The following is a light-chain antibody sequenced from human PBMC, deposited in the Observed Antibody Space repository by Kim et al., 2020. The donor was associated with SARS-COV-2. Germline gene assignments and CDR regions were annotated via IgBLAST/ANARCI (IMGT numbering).Light chain of an antibody. Sequence: SYELTQPPSVSVSPGQTATITCSGDRLADKYICWYQQKSGQSPVLVIYQDSKRTSGIPERFSGSNSGNTATLTISGIQAMDEADYYCQAWDSNTRVVFGGGTKVTVL. CDR2: QDS. CDR1: RLADKY. J-gene: IGLJ2*01. CDR3: QAWDSNTRVV. V-gene: IGLV3-1*01.